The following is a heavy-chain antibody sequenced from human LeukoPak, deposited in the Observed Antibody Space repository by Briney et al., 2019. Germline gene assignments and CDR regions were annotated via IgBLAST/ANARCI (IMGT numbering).Heavy chain of an antibody. J-gene: IGHJ4*02. CDR3: ASTPAGGYYDFWSGPIPFDY. V-gene: IGHV4-39*07. CDR1: GGSISSSSYY. D-gene: IGHD3-3*01. CDR2: IYYSGST. Sequence: PSETLSLTCTVSGGSISSSSYYWGWIRQPPGKGLEWIGSIYYSGSTYYNPSLKSRVTISVDTSKNQFSLKLSSVTAADTAVYYCASTPAGGYYDFWSGPIPFDYWGQGTLVTVSS.